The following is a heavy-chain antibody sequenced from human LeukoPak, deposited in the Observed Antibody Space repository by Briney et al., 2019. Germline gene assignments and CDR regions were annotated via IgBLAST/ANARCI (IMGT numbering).Heavy chain of an antibody. CDR3: ASGEVGVRKFYSDPFHY. D-gene: IGHD2-15*01. Sequence: PGGSLRLTCAASGFAVASNYMNWVRQAPEKGLEWVSILYSAGATYYADSVRGRFTITRDSSKNTLYLQMNSLRAEDTAIYYCASGEVGVRKFYSDPFHYWGQGTLVTVSS. V-gene: IGHV3-53*05. CDR2: LYSAGAT. J-gene: IGHJ4*02. CDR1: GFAVASNY.